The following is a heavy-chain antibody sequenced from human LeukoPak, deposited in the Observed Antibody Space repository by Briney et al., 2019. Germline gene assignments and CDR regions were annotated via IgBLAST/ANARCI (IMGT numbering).Heavy chain of an antibody. V-gene: IGHV1-3*01. D-gene: IGHD3-22*01. CDR2: INAGNGNT. Sequence: ASVKVSCKASGYTLTSYAMHWVRQAPGQRLEWMGWINAGNGNTKYSQKFQGRVTITRDTSASTAYMELSSLRSEDTAVYYCARDLRYDSSGYEGYWGQGTLVTVSS. CDR3: ARDLRYDSSGYEGY. CDR1: GYTLTSYA. J-gene: IGHJ4*02.